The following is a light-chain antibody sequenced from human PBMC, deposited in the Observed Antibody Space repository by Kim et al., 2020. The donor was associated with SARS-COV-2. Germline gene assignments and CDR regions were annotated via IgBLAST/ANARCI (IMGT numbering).Light chain of an antibody. CDR3: QQFDNQPLT. Sequence: IQMTQSPSSLSASVGDRVSFTCQTSQDISNHINWYQHKVGEAPKLLIYDGYNLQEGVPSWFSGTGSGTHYTFTIKSLQPEDVATYCCQQFDNQPLTFGGGTKVDIK. J-gene: IGKJ4*01. CDR1: QDISNH. CDR2: DGY. V-gene: IGKV1-33*01.